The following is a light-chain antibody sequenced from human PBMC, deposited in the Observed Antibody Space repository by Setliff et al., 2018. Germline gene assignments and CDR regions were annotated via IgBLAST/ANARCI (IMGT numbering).Light chain of an antibody. V-gene: IGLV2-8*01. Sequence: QSVLTQPPSASGSPGQSVIISCTGTSSDIDYNHVSWYQQYPGKGPKLIIYEVVKRPSGVPDRFSGSKSGNTASLTISGLQAEDGADYYCTSYTSSRTDVFGTGTKVTVL. CDR1: SSDIDYNH. CDR3: TSYTSSRTDV. J-gene: IGLJ1*01. CDR2: EVV.